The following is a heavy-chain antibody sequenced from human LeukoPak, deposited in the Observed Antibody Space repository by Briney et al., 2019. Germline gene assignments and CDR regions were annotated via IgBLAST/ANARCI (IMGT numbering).Heavy chain of an antibody. CDR1: GGSISSGGYY. V-gene: IGHV4-31*03. D-gene: IGHD5-24*01. Sequence: SETLSLTCTVSGGSISSGGYYWSWIRQHPGKGLEWIVYIYYSGSTYYNPSLKSRVTISVDTSKNQFSLKLSSVTAADTAVYYCARTPAGGEMATQFDYWGQGTLVTVSS. CDR2: IYYSGST. CDR3: ARTPAGGEMATQFDY. J-gene: IGHJ4*02.